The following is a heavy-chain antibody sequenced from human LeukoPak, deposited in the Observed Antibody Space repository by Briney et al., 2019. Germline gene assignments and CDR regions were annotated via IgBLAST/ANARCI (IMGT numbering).Heavy chain of an antibody. V-gene: IGHV1-46*01. CDR1: GYTFTSYY. D-gene: IGHD5-12*01. CDR3: ARDREATFPISRE. Sequence: ASVKVSCKASGYTFTSYYMHWVRQAPGRGLEWMGIINPSGGSTSYAQKFQGRVTMTRDTSTSTVYMELSSLRSEDTAVYYCARDREATFPISREWGQGTLVTVSS. CDR2: INPSGGST. J-gene: IGHJ4*02.